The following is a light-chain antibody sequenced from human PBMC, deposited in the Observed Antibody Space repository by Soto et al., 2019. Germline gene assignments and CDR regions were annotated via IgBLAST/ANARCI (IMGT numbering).Light chain of an antibody. CDR2: EVS. CDR1: SSDVGGYHY. V-gene: IGLV2-14*01. Sequence: QSALTQHASVSGSPGQSITISCTGTSSDVGGYHYVSWFQQHPGKAPKLLIYEVSNRPSGGSNRFSGSKSGNTASLTISGLQAEDEADYYCTSYTKSSPLVFGPGTKVTAL. CDR3: TSYTKSSPLV. J-gene: IGLJ1*01.